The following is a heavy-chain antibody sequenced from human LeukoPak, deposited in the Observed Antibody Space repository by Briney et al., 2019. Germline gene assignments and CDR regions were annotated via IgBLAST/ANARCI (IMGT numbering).Heavy chain of an antibody. CDR1: GYTFTSYG. CDR3: ARDIGVSQFDY. Sequence: ASVKVSCKASGYTFTSYGISWVRQAPGQGLEWMGWISGYNGKTEYAQKLQGRLTMTTDTSTSTAYMELRSLTSDDTAVYYCARDIGVSQFDYWGQGTLVTVS. J-gene: IGHJ4*02. V-gene: IGHV1-18*01. D-gene: IGHD3-10*01. CDR2: ISGYNGKT.